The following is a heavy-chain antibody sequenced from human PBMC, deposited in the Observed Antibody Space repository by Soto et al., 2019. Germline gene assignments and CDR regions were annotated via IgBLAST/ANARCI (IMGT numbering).Heavy chain of an antibody. CDR3: ARAVQWTLFDF. D-gene: IGHD6-19*01. J-gene: IGHJ4*02. V-gene: IGHV4-59*08. CDR2: ILYSGSA. Sequence: PSETLSLTCTVSGGSISSFFWSWIRQPPGRGLEWIGYILYSGSANYNPSLKSRVTMSVDTSKNQFSLNLNSVTAADTAVYYCARAVQWTLFDFWGQGTLVTVSS. CDR1: GGSISSFF.